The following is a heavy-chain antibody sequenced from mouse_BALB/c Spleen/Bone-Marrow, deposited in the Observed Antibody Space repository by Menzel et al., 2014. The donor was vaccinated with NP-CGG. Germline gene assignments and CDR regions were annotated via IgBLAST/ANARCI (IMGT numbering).Heavy chain of an antibody. J-gene: IGHJ4*01. Sequence: VHLVESGAELARPGASVKLSCKASGYTFTDYYINWVKQRTGQGLEWIGEIYPGSGNTYYNEKVKGKATLTADKSSSTAYMQLSSLTSEDSAVYFWAKGGYGSSYVRYYAMDYWGQGTSVTVSS. CDR2: IYPGSGNT. CDR1: GYTFTDYY. V-gene: IGHV1-77*01. D-gene: IGHD1-1*01. CDR3: AKGGYGSSYVRYYAMDY.